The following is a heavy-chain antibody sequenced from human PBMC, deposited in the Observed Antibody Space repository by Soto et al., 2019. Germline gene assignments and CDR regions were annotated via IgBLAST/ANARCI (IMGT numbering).Heavy chain of an antibody. CDR1: GFTFDVYA. J-gene: IGHJ4*02. CDR2: INYNSGSV. Sequence: EVQLVESGGGWVQPGRSLRLSCAASGFTFDVYAMHWVRQAPGKGLEWVSGINYNSGSVGYADSVKGRFTISRDNAKNSLHLQINSLRAEYTAVYYCAKDISLRGWVYLVVEYWGQGTLVTVSP. V-gene: IGHV3-9*01. CDR3: AKDISLRGWVYLVVEY. D-gene: IGHD6-13*01.